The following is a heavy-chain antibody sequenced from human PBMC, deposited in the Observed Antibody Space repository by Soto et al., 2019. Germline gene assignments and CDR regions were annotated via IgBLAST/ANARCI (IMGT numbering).Heavy chain of an antibody. D-gene: IGHD3-10*01. CDR2: IIPMFTTP. Sequence: QVQLVQSGAEVKRPGSSVKVSCQASGDIFRTYAISWVRQAPGQGLEWMGGIIPMFTTPNYAQNFQGRVTISADESTSTAYMELSSLKSEDTAVYYCARGGHYGSRTHFHNLIYWGQGTQVTVSS. CDR3: ARGGHYGSRTHFHNLIY. V-gene: IGHV1-69*01. CDR1: GDIFRTYA. J-gene: IGHJ4*02.